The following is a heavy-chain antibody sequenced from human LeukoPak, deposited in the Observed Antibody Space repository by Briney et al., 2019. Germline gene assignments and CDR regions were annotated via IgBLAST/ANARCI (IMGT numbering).Heavy chain of an antibody. V-gene: IGHV3-21*01. Sequence: GGSLRLSCAASGFTFSSYSMNWVRQAPGKGLEWVSSISSSSSYIYYADSVKGRFTISRDNAKNSLYLQMNSLRAEDTAVYYCARAGGTTVTTHSYWGQGTLVTVSS. D-gene: IGHD4-17*01. CDR1: GFTFSSYS. CDR3: ARAGGTTVTTHSY. CDR2: ISSSSSYI. J-gene: IGHJ4*02.